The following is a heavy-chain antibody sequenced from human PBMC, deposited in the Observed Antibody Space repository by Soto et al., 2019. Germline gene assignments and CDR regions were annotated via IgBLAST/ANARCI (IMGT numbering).Heavy chain of an antibody. CDR3: ARLGGLATISYYFDF. V-gene: IGHV4-39*01. CDR1: DDSITSDKYY. Sequence: PSETLSLTCSVSDDSITSDKYYWGWIRQPPGKGLEWIGSIYYRGNAYYNPSLQTRVTISLDKSRSQFSLKLNSVTAADSAVYFCARLGGLATISYYFDFWGPGALVTVSS. J-gene: IGHJ4*02. D-gene: IGHD3-16*01. CDR2: IYYRGNA.